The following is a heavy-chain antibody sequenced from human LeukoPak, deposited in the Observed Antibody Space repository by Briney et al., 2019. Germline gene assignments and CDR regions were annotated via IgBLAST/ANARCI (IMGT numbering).Heavy chain of an antibody. CDR1: GYTFTSYD. J-gene: IGHJ6*03. V-gene: IGHV1-8*01. CDR3: ARKPRCSSTSCYRAPYYYYMDV. CDR2: MNPNSGNT. D-gene: IGHD2-2*01. Sequence: GASVKVSCKASGYTFTSYDINWVRQATGQGLEWMGWMNPNSGNTGYAQKFQGRVTMTRNTSISTAYMELSSLRSEDTAVYYCARKPRCSSTSCYRAPYYYYMDVWGKGTTVTVSS.